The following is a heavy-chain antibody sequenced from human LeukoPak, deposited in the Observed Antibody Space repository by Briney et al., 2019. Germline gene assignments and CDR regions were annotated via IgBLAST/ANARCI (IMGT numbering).Heavy chain of an antibody. Sequence: GASVKVSCKASGYTFTGYYMRWVRQAPGQGLEWMGWINPNSGGTNYAQKFQGRVTMTRDTSISTAYMELSRLRSDDTAVYYCARDNWNYVFYWFDPWGQGTLVTVSS. CDR3: ARDNWNYVFYWFDP. V-gene: IGHV1-2*02. J-gene: IGHJ5*02. CDR1: GYTFTGYY. D-gene: IGHD1-7*01. CDR2: INPNSGGT.